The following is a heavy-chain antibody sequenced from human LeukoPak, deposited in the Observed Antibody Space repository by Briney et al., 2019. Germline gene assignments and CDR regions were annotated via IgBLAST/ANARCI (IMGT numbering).Heavy chain of an antibody. D-gene: IGHD2-15*01. V-gene: IGHV3-74*01. CDR1: GFTFSDYF. CDR3: ARRVDATRWFDP. Sequence: GGSLRLSCSASGFTFSDYFMHWVRQAPGEGLVWVSRINGDGTTTIYADSVKGRFTISRDNAKNTLYLQMNSLRAGDTAIYYCARRVDATRWFDPWGQGTLVTVSS. J-gene: IGHJ5*02. CDR2: INGDGTTT.